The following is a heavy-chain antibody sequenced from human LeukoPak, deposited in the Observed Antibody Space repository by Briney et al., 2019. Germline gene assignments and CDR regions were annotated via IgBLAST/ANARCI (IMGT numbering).Heavy chain of an antibody. Sequence: GGSLRLSCEASGFTFSAYAMTWVRQAPGKGLEWVSFIYTGDNTYYADSVKGRFTISRDNSKNTLYLQMNSLRAEDTAVYYCARDSRDDYVWGSYRSHAFDIWGQGTMVTVSS. D-gene: IGHD3-16*02. CDR3: ARDSRDDYVWGSYRSHAFDI. CDR1: GFTFSAYA. CDR2: IYTGDNT. J-gene: IGHJ3*02. V-gene: IGHV3-53*01.